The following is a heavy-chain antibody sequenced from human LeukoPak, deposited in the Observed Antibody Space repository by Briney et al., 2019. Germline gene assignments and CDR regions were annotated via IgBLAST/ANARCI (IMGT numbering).Heavy chain of an antibody. CDR3: VRDFRSADY. CDR1: GFTFSSHG. CDR2: ISYDGSNK. Sequence: PGGSLRLSCAASGFTFSSHGMHWVRQAPGKGLEWVAVISYDGSNKYYADSVKARFIISRDNARNTVYLQMNSLRVEDTAVYYCVRDFRSADYWGQGTLVTVSS. J-gene: IGHJ4*02. V-gene: IGHV3-30*03.